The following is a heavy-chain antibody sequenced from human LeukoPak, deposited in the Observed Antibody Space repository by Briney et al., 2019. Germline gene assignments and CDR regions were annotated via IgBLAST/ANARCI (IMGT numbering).Heavy chain of an antibody. D-gene: IGHD1-26*01. Sequence: GGSLRLSSVASGFTLSSNWMHWVRQAPGKGLVWLSRINGVGSSTPYADSVKGRFTISRDNAKNTLFLQMNSLRAEDTAVYYCARGSSSGWPDYLDHWGRGTPVTVSS. CDR1: GFTLSSNW. CDR2: INGVGSST. V-gene: IGHV3-74*01. J-gene: IGHJ4*01. CDR3: ARGSSSGWPDYLDH.